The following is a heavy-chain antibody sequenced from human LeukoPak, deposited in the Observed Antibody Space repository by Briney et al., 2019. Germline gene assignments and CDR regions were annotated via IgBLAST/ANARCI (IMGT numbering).Heavy chain of an antibody. CDR2: ISSYNGNT. CDR1: GYTFTNYG. J-gene: IGHJ4*02. CDR3: ARDKPDRAAGHEDY. D-gene: IGHD6-13*01. V-gene: IGHV1-18*01. Sequence: ASVKVSCKASGYTFTNYGISWVRQAPGQGLEWMGWISSYNGNTHYAQKLQGRVTMTTDTSTSTAYMELRSLRSDDTAVYYCARDKPDRAAGHEDYWGQGTLVTVSS.